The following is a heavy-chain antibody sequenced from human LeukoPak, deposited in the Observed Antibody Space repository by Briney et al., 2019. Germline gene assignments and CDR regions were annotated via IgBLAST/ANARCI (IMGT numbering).Heavy chain of an antibody. V-gene: IGHV3-7*01. CDR1: GVSLSDYW. Sequence: PGGSLRLSCAASGVSLSDYWMNWVRQAPGKGLEWVANINQDESEKYYVDSVKGRFTISRDNAKNSLYLQMNSLRVEDTAVYYCARTPGPGPENYWGQGTLVTVSS. CDR2: INQDESEK. D-gene: IGHD1-14*01. CDR3: ARTPGPGPENY. J-gene: IGHJ4*02.